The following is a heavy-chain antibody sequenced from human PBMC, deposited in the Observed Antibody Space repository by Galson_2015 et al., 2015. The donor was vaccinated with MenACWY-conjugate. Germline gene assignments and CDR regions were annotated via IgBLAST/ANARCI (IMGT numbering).Heavy chain of an antibody. CDR3: ARERWVRGVFFDQ. J-gene: IGHJ4*02. V-gene: IGHV3-7*01. CDR2: IKQDGSEK. Sequence: SLRRSCAASGFTFSNFWMSWVRQAPGKELEWVASIKQDGSEKYLVDSVKGRFTISRDNAENLLFLQMNSLRAEDTAVYYCARERWVRGVFFDQWGQGTLVTVSS. CDR1: GFTFSNFW. D-gene: IGHD3-10*01.